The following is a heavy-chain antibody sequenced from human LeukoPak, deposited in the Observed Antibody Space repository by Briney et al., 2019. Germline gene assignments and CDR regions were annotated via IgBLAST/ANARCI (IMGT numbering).Heavy chain of an antibody. V-gene: IGHV1-2*02. Sequence: ASVKVSCKASGYTFTGCYMHWVRQAPGQGLEWMGWINPNSGGTNYAQKFQGRVTMTRDTSISTAYMELSRLRSDDTAVYYCARALLVVVPAAFDIWGQGTMVTVSS. CDR2: INPNSGGT. D-gene: IGHD2-2*01. J-gene: IGHJ3*02. CDR1: GYTFTGCY. CDR3: ARALLVVVPAAFDI.